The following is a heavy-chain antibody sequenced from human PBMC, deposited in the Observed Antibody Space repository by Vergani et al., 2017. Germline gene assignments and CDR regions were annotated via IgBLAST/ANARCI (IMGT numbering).Heavy chain of an antibody. CDR1: GGSFTSYH. D-gene: IGHD4-11*01. Sequence: QVQLQQWGGGLLKPSETLSLTCVVNGGSFTSYHWTWIRQSPGEGLEWVGDIDHTGRPDSNPSRKSRLTMSVDKSRNQFSLTLNSLTATDTAIYFCARVNTETNGHLYYYYYMDVWGQGTAVTVS. CDR3: ARVNTETNGHLYYYYYMDV. V-gene: IGHV4-34*01. CDR2: IDHTGRP. J-gene: IGHJ6*03.